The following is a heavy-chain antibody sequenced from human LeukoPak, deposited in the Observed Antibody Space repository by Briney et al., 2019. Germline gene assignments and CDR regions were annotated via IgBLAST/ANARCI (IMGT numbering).Heavy chain of an antibody. CDR3: ARTAYCGGDCYPPDY. CDR2: IWYDGSNK. CDR1: GFTFSSYG. Sequence: GGSLRLSCAASGFTFSSYGMHWVRQAPGKGLEWVAVIWYDGSNKYYADSVKGRFTISRDNSKNTLYLQMNSLRAEDTAVYYCARTAYCGGDCYPPDYWGQGTLVTVSS. V-gene: IGHV3-33*01. J-gene: IGHJ4*02. D-gene: IGHD2-21*02.